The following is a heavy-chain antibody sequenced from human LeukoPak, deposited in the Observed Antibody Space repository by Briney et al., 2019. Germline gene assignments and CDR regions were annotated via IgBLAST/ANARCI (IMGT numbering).Heavy chain of an antibody. J-gene: IGHJ4*02. D-gene: IGHD3-9*01. CDR3: ATVSRASILRYFDWLLY. Sequence: ASVKVSCKVSGYTLTELSMHWGRQAPGKGLEWMGGFDPEDGETIYAQKFQGRVTMTEDTSTDTAYMELSSLRSEDTAVYYCATVSRASILRYFDWLLYWGQGTLVTVSS. V-gene: IGHV1-24*01. CDR2: FDPEDGET. CDR1: GYTLTELS.